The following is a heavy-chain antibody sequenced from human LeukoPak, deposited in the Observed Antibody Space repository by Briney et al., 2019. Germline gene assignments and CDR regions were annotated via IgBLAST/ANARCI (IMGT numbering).Heavy chain of an antibody. Sequence: PSETLSLTCTVSGGSISSSSYYWGWIRQPPGKGLEWIGYIYYSGSTNYNPSLKSRVTISVDTSKNQFSLKLSSVTAADTAVYYCARSSPPSLAFDIWGQGTMVTVSS. CDR3: ARSSPPSLAFDI. D-gene: IGHD2-2*01. J-gene: IGHJ3*02. CDR1: GGSISSSSYY. CDR2: IYYSGST. V-gene: IGHV4-61*05.